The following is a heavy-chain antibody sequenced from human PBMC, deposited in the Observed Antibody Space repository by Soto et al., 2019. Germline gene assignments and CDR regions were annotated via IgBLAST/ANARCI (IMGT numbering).Heavy chain of an antibody. D-gene: IGHD2-15*01. V-gene: IGHV3-74*01. J-gene: IGHJ6*02. Sequence: GGSLRLSCAASGFTFSSYWMHWVRQAPGKGLVWVSRINSDGSSTSYADSVKGRFTISRDNAKNTLYLQMNSLRAEDTAVYYCARDSVVVAPLYGMDVWGQGTTVTVSS. CDR1: GFTFSSYW. CDR2: INSDGSST. CDR3: ARDSVVVAPLYGMDV.